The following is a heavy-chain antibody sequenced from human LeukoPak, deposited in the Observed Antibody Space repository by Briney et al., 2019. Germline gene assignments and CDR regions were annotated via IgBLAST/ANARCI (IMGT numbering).Heavy chain of an antibody. CDR2: ISGSGNST. V-gene: IGHV3-23*01. Sequence: GGSLRLSCAASGFTFNNYAVMWVRPAPGKGLELGSVISGSGNSTYYADSVKGRFTISRDNSKNTLYQQMNSLRGEDTAVYHCVKDNSNWYWYFDLWGRGTLVTVSS. CDR1: GFTFNNYA. J-gene: IGHJ2*01. CDR3: VKDNSNWYWYFDL. D-gene: IGHD1-1*01.